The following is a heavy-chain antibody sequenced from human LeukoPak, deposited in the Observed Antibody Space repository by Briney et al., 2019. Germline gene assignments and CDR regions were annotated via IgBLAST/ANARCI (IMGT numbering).Heavy chain of an antibody. J-gene: IGHJ4*02. V-gene: IGHV4-59*02. CDR2: NYYSGST. CDR3: ARVGEGGLRKFLDY. D-gene: IGHD3-10*01. CDR1: NDSVSSHY. Sequence: SETLSLTCTVSNDSVSSHYWSWIRQPPGKGLEWIGYNYYSGSTNYNPSLKSRVTISVDTSKDQLSLRLSSVSAADTAVYYCARVGEGGLRKFLDYWGQGTLVTVSS.